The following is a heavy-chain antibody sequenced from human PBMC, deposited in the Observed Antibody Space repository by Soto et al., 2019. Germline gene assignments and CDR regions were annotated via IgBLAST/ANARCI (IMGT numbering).Heavy chain of an antibody. CDR3: AREDPPGQRAYYYGMDV. CDR2: IIPIFGTA. CDR1: GGTFSSYA. V-gene: IGHV1-69*13. Sequence: SVKVSCKASGGTFSSYAISWVRQAPGQGLEWMGGIIPIFGTANYAQKFQGRVTITADESTSTAYMELSSLRSEDTAVYYCAREDPPGQRAYYYGMDVWGQGTTVTVSS. J-gene: IGHJ6*02.